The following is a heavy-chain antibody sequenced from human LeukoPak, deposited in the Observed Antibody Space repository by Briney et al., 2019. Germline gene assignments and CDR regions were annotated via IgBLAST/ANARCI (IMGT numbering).Heavy chain of an antibody. D-gene: IGHD6-6*01. CDR2: ISSSSSYI. Sequence: GGSLRLSCTTSGMTFSTYWMSWVRQAPGKGLEWVSFISSSSSYIYYADSMKGRFTISRDNAKNSLYLQMNSLKAEDTAVYYCARGEWSSSPFDYWGQGTLVTVSS. CDR1: GMTFSTYW. J-gene: IGHJ4*02. CDR3: ARGEWSSSPFDY. V-gene: IGHV3-21*01.